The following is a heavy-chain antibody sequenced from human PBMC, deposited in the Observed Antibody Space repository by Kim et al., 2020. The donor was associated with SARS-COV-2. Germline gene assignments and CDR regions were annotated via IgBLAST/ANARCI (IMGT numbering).Heavy chain of an antibody. V-gene: IGHV3-30*04. CDR2: ISYDGSNK. Sequence: GGSLRLSCAASGFTFSSYAMHWVRQAPGKGLEWVAVISYDGSNKYYADSVKGRFTISRDNSKNTLYLQMNSLRAEDTAVYYCARGWAIRGHFDYWGQGTL. D-gene: IGHD1-26*01. CDR3: ARGWAIRGHFDY. CDR1: GFTFSSYA. J-gene: IGHJ4*02.